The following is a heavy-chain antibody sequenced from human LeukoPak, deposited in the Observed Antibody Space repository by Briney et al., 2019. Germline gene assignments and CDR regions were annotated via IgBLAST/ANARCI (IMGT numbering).Heavy chain of an antibody. CDR1: GGSISSSY. D-gene: IGHD6-19*01. Sequence: PSETLSLTCTVSGGSISSSYWSWIRQPPGKGLEWIASIYDGETTKYNPSLRSRATISSDTSKNQFSLNLSSVTAADTAVYYCARQAYSSGWYTAAYWGQGTLVTVSS. V-gene: IGHV4-59*08. J-gene: IGHJ4*02. CDR3: ARQAYSSGWYTAAY. CDR2: IYDGETT.